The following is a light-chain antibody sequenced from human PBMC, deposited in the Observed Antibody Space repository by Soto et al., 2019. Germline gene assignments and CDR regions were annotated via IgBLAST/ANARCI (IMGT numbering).Light chain of an antibody. CDR2: EVS. CDR3: QQHINWPLT. Sequence: EIVLTQSPATLSLSPGERATLSCRASQTVSSSLAWYQQKPGQAPRLLICEVSNRATGIPARFSGSGSGADFTLTISSLEPGDFALYYCQQHINWPLTFGGGTKV. CDR1: QTVSSS. V-gene: IGKV3-11*01. J-gene: IGKJ4*01.